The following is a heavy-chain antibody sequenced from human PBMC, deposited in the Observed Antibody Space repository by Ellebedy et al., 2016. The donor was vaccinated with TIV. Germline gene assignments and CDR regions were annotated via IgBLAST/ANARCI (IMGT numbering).Heavy chain of an antibody. CDR3: ARGGAAAGTAPSDYYYYYGMDV. V-gene: IGHV3-21*01. J-gene: IGHJ6*02. CDR2: ISSSSSYI. CDR1: GFTFSSYS. Sequence: GESLKISXAASGFTFSSYSMNWVRQAPGKGLEWVSSISSSSSYIYYADSVKGRFTISRDNAKNSLYLQMNSLRAEDTAVYYCARGGAAAGTAPSDYYYYYGMDVWGQGTTVTVSS. D-gene: IGHD6-13*01.